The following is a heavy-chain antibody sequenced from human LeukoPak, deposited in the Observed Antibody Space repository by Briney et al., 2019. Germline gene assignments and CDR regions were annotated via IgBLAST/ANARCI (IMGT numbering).Heavy chain of an antibody. V-gene: IGHV1-69*05. CDR3: ARDPGDGGLQLGY. CDR1: GGTFSSYA. Sequence: PVKVSCKASGGTFSSYAISWVRQAPGQGLEWMGGIIPIFGTANYAQKFQGRVTITTDESTSTAYMELSSLRSEDTAVYYCARDPGDGGLQLGYWGQGTLVTVSS. CDR2: IIPIFGTA. J-gene: IGHJ4*02. D-gene: IGHD5-24*01.